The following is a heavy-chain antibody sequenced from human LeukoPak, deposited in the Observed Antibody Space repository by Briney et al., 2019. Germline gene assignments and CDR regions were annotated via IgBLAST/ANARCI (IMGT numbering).Heavy chain of an antibody. D-gene: IGHD1-26*01. CDR2: MRRDGNEI. J-gene: IGHJ6*02. CDR1: GFTFSNW. CDR3: ARLGATDYYYYGMDV. Sequence: GGSLRLSCSASGFTFSNWMSWVRQAPGKGLEWVAHMRRDGNEIYYLDSVRGRFTISRDNAKNSLYLQMNSLRAEDTAVYYCARLGATDYYYYGMDVWGQGTTVTVSS. V-gene: IGHV3-7*01.